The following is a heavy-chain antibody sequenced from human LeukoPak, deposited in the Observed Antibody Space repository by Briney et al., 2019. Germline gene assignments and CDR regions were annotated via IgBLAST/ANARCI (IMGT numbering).Heavy chain of an antibody. D-gene: IGHD2-15*01. CDR1: GYTFTNYG. V-gene: IGHV1-18*01. J-gene: IGHJ4*02. Sequence: GASVKVSCKASGYTFTNYGISWVRQAPGQGLEWMGWISDYNGSTKYAQKLQGRVTMTTDTSTSTAYMELRSLRSDDTAVYYCARVSGELGYCSGGTCSQFDYWGQGTLVTVSS. CDR3: ARVSGELGYCSGGTCSQFDY. CDR2: ISDYNGST.